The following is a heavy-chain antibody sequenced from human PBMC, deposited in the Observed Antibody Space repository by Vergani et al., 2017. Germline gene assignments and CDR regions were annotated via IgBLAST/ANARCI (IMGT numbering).Heavy chain of an antibody. Sequence: QVQLQESGPGLVRPSETLSLTCTVSGGSLSGYYWNWIRQTPGEGLEWIGYVEDSGYFNYNPSLKTRVSMSSDTSNNQFSLMLSSVTVADTAFYYCARGGSTITTFRKNWFDPWGQGTLVIVSS. D-gene: IGHD1-14*01. CDR3: ARGGSTITTFRKNWFDP. CDR2: VEDSGYF. CDR1: GGSLSGYY. V-gene: IGHV4-59*01. J-gene: IGHJ5*02.